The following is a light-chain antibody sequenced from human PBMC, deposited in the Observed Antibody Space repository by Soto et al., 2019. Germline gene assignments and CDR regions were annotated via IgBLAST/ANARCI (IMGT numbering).Light chain of an antibody. Sequence: EVMLTQSPATLSLSPGERATLSCRASQTVGSYLAWFRQTPGQAPRLLIYDTSIRATGIPARFSGSGSGTDFTLTISSLEAEDFAVYYCQQRSDWPPTFGQGTRLEIK. V-gene: IGKV3-11*01. CDR1: QTVGSY. J-gene: IGKJ5*01. CDR3: QQRSDWPPT. CDR2: DTS.